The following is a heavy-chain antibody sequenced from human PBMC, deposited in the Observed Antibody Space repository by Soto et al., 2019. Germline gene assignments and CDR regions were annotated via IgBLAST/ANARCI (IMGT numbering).Heavy chain of an antibody. CDR3: ARHGFGSLHGLVDV. CDR2: IQYNGYS. V-gene: IGHV4-59*08. J-gene: IGHJ6*02. Sequence: QVQLQESRPRLVKPSETLSLTCTVSGGAITNYYCCLFRQPPGKGLEWIGYIQYNGYSAYNLSLKRRVTMSMDTSKTQFSLMLESVTATDTAVYYCARHGFGSLHGLVDVWGQGTTVIVSS. D-gene: IGHD3-10*01. CDR1: GGAITNYY.